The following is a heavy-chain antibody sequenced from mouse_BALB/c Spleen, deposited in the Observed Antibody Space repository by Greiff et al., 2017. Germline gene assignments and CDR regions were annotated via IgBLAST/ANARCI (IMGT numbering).Heavy chain of an antibody. D-gene: IGHD1-1*01. V-gene: IGHV5-17*02. CDR1: GFTFSSFG. Sequence: EVQRVESGGGLVQPGGSRKLSCAASGFTFSSFGMHWVRQAPEKGLEWVAYISSGSSTIYYADTVKGRFTISRDNPKNTLFLQMTSLRSEDTAMYYCAREITTVVAPHAMDYWGQGTSVTVSS. J-gene: IGHJ4*01. CDR2: ISSGSSTI. CDR3: AREITTVVAPHAMDY.